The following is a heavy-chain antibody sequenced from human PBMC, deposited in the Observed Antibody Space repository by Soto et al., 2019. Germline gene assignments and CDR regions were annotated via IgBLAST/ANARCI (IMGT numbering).Heavy chain of an antibody. V-gene: IGHV3-30-3*01. D-gene: IGHD3-10*02. CDR3: ARDHGMFLSYYYYGMDV. CDR2: ISYDGNNK. Sequence: PGGSLRLSCAASGFTFSRSSMHWVRQAPGKGLAWVAVISYDGNNKHFAESVKGRFSISRDDSKNTVYLEMNNLRGDDSAVYYCARDHGMFLSYYYYGMDVWGQGTTVTVSS. J-gene: IGHJ6*02. CDR1: GFTFSRSS.